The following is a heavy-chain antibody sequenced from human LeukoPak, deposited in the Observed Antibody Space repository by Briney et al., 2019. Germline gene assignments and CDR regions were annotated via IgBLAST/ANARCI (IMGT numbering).Heavy chain of an antibody. J-gene: IGHJ4*02. V-gene: IGHV3-23*01. CDR1: GFTFSSYA. CDR3: AKDQSPTMIVPSYYFDY. CDR2: ISGSGDST. Sequence: GGSLRLSCAASGFTFSSYAMSWVRQAPGKGLEWVSAISGSGDSTYYADSVKGRFTISRDNSKNTLYLQMNSLRAEDTAVYYCAKDQSPTMIVPSYYFDYWGQGTLVTVSS. D-gene: IGHD3-22*01.